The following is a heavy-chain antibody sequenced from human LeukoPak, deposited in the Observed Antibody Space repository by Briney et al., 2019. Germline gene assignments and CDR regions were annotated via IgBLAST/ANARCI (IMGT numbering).Heavy chain of an antibody. CDR2: MNPNSGNT. J-gene: IGHJ5*02. V-gene: IGHV1-8*03. D-gene: IGHD3-10*01. Sequence: ASVEVSCKASGYTFTSYDINWVRQATGQGLEWMGWMNPNSGNTGYAQKFQGRVTITRNTSISTAYMELSSLRSEDTAVYYCARAPRITMVRGVIYWFDPWGQGTLVTVSS. CDR1: GYTFTSYD. CDR3: ARAPRITMVRGVIYWFDP.